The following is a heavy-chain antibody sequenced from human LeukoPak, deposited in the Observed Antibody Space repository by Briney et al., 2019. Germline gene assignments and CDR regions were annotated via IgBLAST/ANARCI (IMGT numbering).Heavy chain of an antibody. D-gene: IGHD6-6*01. CDR3: AKDRYSSSTRDFYYYMDV. CDR1: AFTFSSYW. CDR2: ISGSGGTT. V-gene: IGHV3-23*01. Sequence: GGSLRLSCAASAFTFSSYWMSWVRQAPGKGLEWVSAISGSGGTTYYADSVKGRFTISRDNSKNTLYLQMSSLRAEDTAVYYCAKDRYSSSTRDFYYYMDVWGKGTTVTVSS. J-gene: IGHJ6*03.